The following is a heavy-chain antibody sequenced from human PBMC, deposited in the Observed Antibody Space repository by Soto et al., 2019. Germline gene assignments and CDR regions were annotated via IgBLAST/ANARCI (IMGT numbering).Heavy chain of an antibody. D-gene: IGHD2-15*01. V-gene: IGHV3-30*03. Sequence: LRLSCAASGFTFSSYGMHWVRQAPGKGLEWVAVISYDGSNKYYADSVKGRFTISRDNSKNTLYLQMNSLRAEDTAVYYPVVVAASGAFDIWGQGTMVTVSS. CDR3: VVVAASGAFDI. CDR2: ISYDGSNK. CDR1: GFTFSSYG. J-gene: IGHJ3*02.